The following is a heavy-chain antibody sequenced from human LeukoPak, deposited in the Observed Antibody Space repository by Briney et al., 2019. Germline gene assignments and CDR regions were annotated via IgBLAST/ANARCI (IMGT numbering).Heavy chain of an antibody. D-gene: IGHD5-18*01. CDR3: ARDAVDTANAV. Sequence: PGGSLRLSCEVSGFTFTSYWMSWVRQAPGKGLEWVANINEDGSHKYHADSVKGRLTISRDNAKNTLYLQMNSLRAEDTAVYYCARDAVDTANAVWGQGTTVTVSS. V-gene: IGHV3-7*01. CDR2: INEDGSHK. J-gene: IGHJ6*02. CDR1: GFTFTSYW.